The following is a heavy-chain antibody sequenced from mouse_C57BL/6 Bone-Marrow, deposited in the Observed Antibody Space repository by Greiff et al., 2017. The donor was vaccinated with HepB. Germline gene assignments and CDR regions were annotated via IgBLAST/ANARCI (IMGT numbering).Heavy chain of an antibody. Sequence: VKLQESGPELVKPGASVKISCKASGYAFSSSWMNWVKQRPGKGLEWIGRIYPGDGDTNYNGKFKGKATLTADKSSSTAYMQLSSLTSEDSAVYFCARTGVTTVVAHWYFDVWGTGTTVTVSS. CDR2: IYPGDGDT. V-gene: IGHV1-82*01. D-gene: IGHD1-1*01. CDR3: ARTGVTTVVAHWYFDV. CDR1: GYAFSSSW. J-gene: IGHJ1*03.